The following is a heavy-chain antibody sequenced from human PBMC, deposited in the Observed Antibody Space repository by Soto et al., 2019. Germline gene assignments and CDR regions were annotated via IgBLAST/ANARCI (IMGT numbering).Heavy chain of an antibody. J-gene: IGHJ4*02. CDR3: TRGPRPISTGTGAY. CDR1: GFIFKMYW. CDR2: IYNDGTYS. D-gene: IGHD3-10*01. Sequence: GGSLRLSCAASGFIFKMYWMHWVRQSPGKGLVWISRIYNDGTYSDYADYVRGRFTISRDNVNDTLYLQMKNLRAEDSGLYYCTRGPRPISTGTGAYWGQGTQVTVSS. V-gene: IGHV3-74*01.